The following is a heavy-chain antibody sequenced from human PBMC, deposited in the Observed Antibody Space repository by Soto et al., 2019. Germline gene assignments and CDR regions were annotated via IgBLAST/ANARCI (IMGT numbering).Heavy chain of an antibody. V-gene: IGHV1-3*01. CDR3: ARITNFGVVIADSNWFDP. J-gene: IGHJ5*02. CDR2: INAGNGNT. CDR1: GYTFTSYA. Sequence: ASVKVSCKASGYTFTSYAMHWVRQAPGQRLEWIGWINAGNGNTKYSQKFQGRVTMTTDTSTSTAYMELRSPRSDDTAVYYCARITNFGVVIADSNWFDPWDQG. D-gene: IGHD3-3*01.